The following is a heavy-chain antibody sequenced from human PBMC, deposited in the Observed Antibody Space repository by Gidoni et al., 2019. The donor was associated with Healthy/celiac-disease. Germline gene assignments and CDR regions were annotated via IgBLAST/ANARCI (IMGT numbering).Heavy chain of an antibody. J-gene: IGHJ3*02. CDR1: GFSLRTSGRC. CDR3: ARIRVAAAGTSLNAFDI. Sequence: QVTLRESGPALVKPTQTLTLTCTFSGFSLRTSGRCVSWIRQPPGKALEWLALIDWDDDKYYSTSLKTRLTISKDTSKNQVVLTMTNMDPVDTATYYCARIRVAAAGTSLNAFDIWGQGTMVTVSS. V-gene: IGHV2-70*01. CDR2: IDWDDDK. D-gene: IGHD6-13*01.